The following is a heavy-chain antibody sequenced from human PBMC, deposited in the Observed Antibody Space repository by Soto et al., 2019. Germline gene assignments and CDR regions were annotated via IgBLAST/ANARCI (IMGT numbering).Heavy chain of an antibody. CDR2: IYMDDTT. CDR1: GFSVSDNY. J-gene: IGHJ4*02. CDR3: AVTEHGSSSTQFDY. D-gene: IGHD6-6*01. Sequence: EVQLVESGGGLIQPGGSLRLSCVASGFSVSDNYMSWVRQAPGKGLEWIAVIYMDDTTYYADSMKGRFTVSRDDSKNALYLYMNSLRAEDTAVYYCAVTEHGSSSTQFDYWGQGTLVTVSS. V-gene: IGHV3-53*01.